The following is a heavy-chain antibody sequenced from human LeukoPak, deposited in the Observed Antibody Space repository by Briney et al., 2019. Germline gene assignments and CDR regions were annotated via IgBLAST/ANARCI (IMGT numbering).Heavy chain of an antibody. CDR1: GFTFSSYA. D-gene: IGHD2-15*01. CDR2: ISGSGGST. J-gene: IGHJ4*02. CDR3: AKDSGDYCSGGSCYPSGFPY. Sequence: GGSLRLSCAASGFTFSSYAMSWVRQAPGKGLEWVSAISGSGGSTYYADSVKGRFTISRDNSKNTLYLQINSLRAEDTAVYYCAKDSGDYCSGGSCYPSGFPYWGQGTLVTVSS. V-gene: IGHV3-23*01.